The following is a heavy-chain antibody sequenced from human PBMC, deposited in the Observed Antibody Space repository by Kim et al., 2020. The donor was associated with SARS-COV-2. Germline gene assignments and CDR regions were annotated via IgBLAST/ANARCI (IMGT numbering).Heavy chain of an antibody. D-gene: IGHD2-21*01. CDR1: GFTFRNYG. CDR2: ICYDGTTI. J-gene: IGHJ5*02. CDR3: AKGPIAVEVGGNKWIDP. V-gene: IGHV3-30*18. Sequence: GGSLRLSCAASGFTFRNYGMHWVRQAPGKGLEWVADICYDGTTIYYGDSVEGRFTISRDNSKNTLYLQMNSLRPEDTAVYYCAKGPIAVEVGGNKWIDPWGQGTLVTVSS.